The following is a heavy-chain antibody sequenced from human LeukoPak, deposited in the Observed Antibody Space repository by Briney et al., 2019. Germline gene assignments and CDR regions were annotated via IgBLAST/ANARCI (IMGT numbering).Heavy chain of an antibody. CDR2: ISHDGSNN. J-gene: IGHJ4*01. CDR3: AKVRVGTAHFDY. Sequence: GGSLRLSCAASGFTFSSYGMHWVRQAPGKGLEWVVVISHDGSNNNYADSVKGRFTISRDNSKNTLYLLMNSLRPEDTAVYYCAKVRVGTAHFDYWGHGTLVTVSS. D-gene: IGHD2-15*01. V-gene: IGHV3-30*18. CDR1: GFTFSSYG.